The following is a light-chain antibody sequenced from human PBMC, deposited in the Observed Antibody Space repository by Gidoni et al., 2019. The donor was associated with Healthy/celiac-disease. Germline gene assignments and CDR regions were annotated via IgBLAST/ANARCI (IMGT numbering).Light chain of an antibody. CDR3: QQRSNWPPLT. Sequence: EIVLTQSPATLSLSPGERATLSCRASQSVSSYSAWYPQKHGQAPRLLIYDASNRATGIPARFSGSGSGTDFTLTISSLEPEDFAVYYCQQRSNWPPLTFGGGTKVEIK. CDR1: QSVSSY. CDR2: DAS. V-gene: IGKV3-11*01. J-gene: IGKJ4*01.